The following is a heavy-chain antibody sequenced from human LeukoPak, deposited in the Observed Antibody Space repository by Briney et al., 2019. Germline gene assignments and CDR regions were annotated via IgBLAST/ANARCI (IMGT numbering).Heavy chain of an antibody. D-gene: IGHD5-12*01. V-gene: IGHV4-59*01. CDR3: ARDVEGATIGHYFDF. J-gene: IGHJ4*02. CDR1: GFSSSNNY. CDR2: IHYRGYT. Sequence: SETLSLTCSVSGFSSSNNYWSWIRQSPGKGLEWIGYIHYRGYTYYNPYLESRVTISVDTSQNRSSLKLISVTAADTAIYYCARDVEGATIGHYFDFWGQGILVTVSS.